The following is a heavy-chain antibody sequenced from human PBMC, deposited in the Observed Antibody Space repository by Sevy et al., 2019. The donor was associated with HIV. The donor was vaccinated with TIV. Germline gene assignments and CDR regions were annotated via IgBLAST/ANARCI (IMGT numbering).Heavy chain of an antibody. CDR3: ATTREYYSDNSGYLDY. D-gene: IGHD3-22*01. J-gene: IGHJ4*02. CDR1: EYSLNELS. CDR2: FDPQRGKI. Sequence: ASVKVSCQVFEYSLNELSIHWVRQAPGKGLEWMGGFDPQRGKIIYAQKFQGRVTMTEDTSTDTAYLELSSLRSEDTAVYYCATTREYYSDNSGYLDYWGRGTLVTVSS. V-gene: IGHV1-24*01.